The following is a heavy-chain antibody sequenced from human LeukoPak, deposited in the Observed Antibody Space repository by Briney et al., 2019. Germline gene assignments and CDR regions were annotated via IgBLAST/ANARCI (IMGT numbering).Heavy chain of an antibody. CDR3: ARDLDTDSSGYYYVRGDY. V-gene: IGHV1-18*01. CDR2: ISAYNGNT. Sequence: GASVKVSCKASGYTFTSYGISWVRQAPGQGLEWMGWISAYNGNTNYAQKLQGRVTMTTDTSTSTAYMELRSLRSDDTAVYYCARDLDTDSSGYYYVRGDYWGQGALVTVSS. J-gene: IGHJ4*02. CDR1: GYTFTSYG. D-gene: IGHD3-22*01.